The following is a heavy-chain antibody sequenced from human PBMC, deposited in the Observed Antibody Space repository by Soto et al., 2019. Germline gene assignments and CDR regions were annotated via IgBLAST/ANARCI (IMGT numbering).Heavy chain of an antibody. Sequence: PGGSLRLSCAASGFTFSSYAMSWVRQAPGKGLEWVSAISGSGGSTYYADSVKGRFTISRDNPKNTLYLQMNSLRAEDTAVYYCAKGGYYYYYGMDVWGQGTTVTVSS. CDR1: GFTFSSYA. CDR2: ISGSGGST. V-gene: IGHV3-23*01. CDR3: AKGGYYYYYGMDV. J-gene: IGHJ6*02.